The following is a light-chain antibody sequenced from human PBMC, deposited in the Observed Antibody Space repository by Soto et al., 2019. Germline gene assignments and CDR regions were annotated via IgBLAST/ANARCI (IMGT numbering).Light chain of an antibody. J-gene: IGKJ1*01. CDR1: ESIDSW. Sequence: DIQMTQSPSTLSASVGDRVTITCRASESIDSWLAWHQQKPGRAPKLLISKASSLESGVPSRFSGSGFGTEFTLTISSLQPDDFATYYCQQYNSYRAFSQGTKVDIK. CDR3: QQYNSYRA. V-gene: IGKV1-5*03. CDR2: KAS.